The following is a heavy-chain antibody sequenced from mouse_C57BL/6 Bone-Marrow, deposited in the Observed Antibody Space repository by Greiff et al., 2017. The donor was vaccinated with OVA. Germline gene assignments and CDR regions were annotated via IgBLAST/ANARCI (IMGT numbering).Heavy chain of an antibody. V-gene: IGHV1-15*01. Sequence: VKLMESGAELVRPGASVTLSCKASGYTFTDYEMHWVKQTPVHGLEWIGAIDPETGGTAYNQKFKGKAILTADKSSSTAYMELRSLTSEDSAVYYCTPSYYSNYGDYWGQGTTLTVSS. J-gene: IGHJ2*01. CDR3: TPSYYSNYGDY. D-gene: IGHD2-5*01. CDR1: GYTFTDYE. CDR2: IDPETGGT.